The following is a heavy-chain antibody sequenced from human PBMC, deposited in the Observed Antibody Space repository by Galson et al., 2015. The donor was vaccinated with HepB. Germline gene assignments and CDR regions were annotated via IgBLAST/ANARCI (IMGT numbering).Heavy chain of an antibody. CDR1: GFTFSSYS. D-gene: IGHD4-17*01. V-gene: IGHV3-21*01. Sequence: SLRLSCAASGFTFSSYSMNWVRQAPGKGLEWVPSISSSSSYIYYADSVKGRFTISRDNAKNSLYLQMNSLRAEDTAVYYCARDTTVKDFYFYGMDVWGQGTTVTVSS. CDR3: ARDTTVKDFYFYGMDV. CDR2: ISSSSSYI. J-gene: IGHJ6*02.